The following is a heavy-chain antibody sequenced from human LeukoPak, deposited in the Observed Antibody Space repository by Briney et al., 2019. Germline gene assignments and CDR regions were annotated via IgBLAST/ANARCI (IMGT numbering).Heavy chain of an antibody. D-gene: IGHD6-13*01. Sequence: GRSLRLSCAASGFTFSSYAMHWVRQAPGKGLEWVAVISYDGSNKYYADSVKGRFTISRDNPKNTLYLQMNSLRAEDTAVYYCARDQAAAGTGYFDYWGQGTLVTVSS. V-gene: IGHV3-30*04. CDR1: GFTFSSYA. J-gene: IGHJ4*02. CDR2: ISYDGSNK. CDR3: ARDQAAAGTGYFDY.